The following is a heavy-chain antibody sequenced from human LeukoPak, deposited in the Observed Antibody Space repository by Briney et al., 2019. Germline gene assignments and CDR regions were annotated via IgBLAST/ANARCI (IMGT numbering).Heavy chain of an antibody. Sequence: GSSVKVSSKASGGTFSSYAISWVRQAPGQGLEWMGGIIPIFGTANYAQKFQGRVTITADESTSTAYMELSSLRSEDTAVYYCARGYYDSSGYYTSFDYWGQGTLVTVSS. D-gene: IGHD3-22*01. V-gene: IGHV1-69*01. CDR2: IIPIFGTA. J-gene: IGHJ4*02. CDR3: ARGYYDSSGYYTSFDY. CDR1: GGTFSSYA.